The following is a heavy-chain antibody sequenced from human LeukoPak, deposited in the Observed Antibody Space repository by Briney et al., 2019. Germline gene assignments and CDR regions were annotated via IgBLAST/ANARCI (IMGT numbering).Heavy chain of an antibody. CDR3: TRVDTASDAFDI. CDR2: IYYSGST. CDR1: GGSISSYY. V-gene: IGHV4-59*01. J-gene: IGHJ3*02. D-gene: IGHD5-18*01. Sequence: SETLSLTCTVSGGSISSYYWSWIRQPPGKGLEWIGYIYYSGSTNYNPSLKSRVSISVDTSKNQFSLKLSSVTAADTAVYYCTRVDTASDAFDIWGQGTMVTVSS.